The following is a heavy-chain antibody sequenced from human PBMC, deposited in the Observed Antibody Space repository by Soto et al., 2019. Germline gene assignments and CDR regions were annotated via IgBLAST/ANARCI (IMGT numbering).Heavy chain of an antibody. Sequence: VGSLRLSCAASGFTFSSYGMHWVRQAPGKGLEWVAVISYDGSNKYYADSVKGRFTISRDNSKNTLYLQMNSLRAEDTAVYYCAKDGLVVTAILDYWGQGTLVTVSS. J-gene: IGHJ4*02. V-gene: IGHV3-30*18. CDR2: ISYDGSNK. CDR1: GFTFSSYG. CDR3: AKDGLVVTAILDY. D-gene: IGHD2-21*02.